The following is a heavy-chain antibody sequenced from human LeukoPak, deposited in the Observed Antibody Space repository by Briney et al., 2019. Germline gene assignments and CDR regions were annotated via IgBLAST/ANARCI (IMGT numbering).Heavy chain of an antibody. CDR3: VRTPPNWGFDY. Sequence: ASVKVSCKASGYTFTTHDTNWVRQATGQGLEWLGWMSPNSGVTGYAQKFQGRVTMTSDSSISTAYMELSSLRSEDTAIYYCVRTPPNWGFDYWGQGTLVTVSS. J-gene: IGHJ4*02. CDR2: MSPNSGVT. CDR1: GYTFTTHD. D-gene: IGHD7-27*01. V-gene: IGHV1-8*01.